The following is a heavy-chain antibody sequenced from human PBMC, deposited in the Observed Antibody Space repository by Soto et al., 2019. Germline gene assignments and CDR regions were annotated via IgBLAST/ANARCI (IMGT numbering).Heavy chain of an antibody. V-gene: IGHV1-2*02. D-gene: IGHD6-19*01. J-gene: IGHJ4*02. Sequence: QVQLVQSGAEVKKPGASVKVSCEASGYTFIDYYMHWVRQAPGQGFEWMGMISPKSGGTNYAQKFQGRVTMTWDTXXXXXXMELSSLMSEDTAVYYCARPPGYISDWYYFDLWGQGTLVTVSS. CDR1: GYTFIDYY. CDR3: ARPPGYISDWYYFDL. CDR2: ISPKSGGT.